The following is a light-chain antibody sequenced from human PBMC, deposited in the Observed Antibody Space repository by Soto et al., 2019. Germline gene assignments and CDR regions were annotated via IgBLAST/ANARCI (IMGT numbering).Light chain of an antibody. CDR2: GTS. CDR1: QSVSSDY. J-gene: IGKJ4*01. V-gene: IGKV3-20*01. Sequence: EIVLTQSPGTLSLSPGERATLSCRASQSVSSDYVGWYQQKPGQAPRLLIYGTSSRATGIPDRFSGSGSGTDFTITISRLEPEDFAMYDCQQYGGSPLVTFGGGTKVEIK. CDR3: QQYGGSPLVT.